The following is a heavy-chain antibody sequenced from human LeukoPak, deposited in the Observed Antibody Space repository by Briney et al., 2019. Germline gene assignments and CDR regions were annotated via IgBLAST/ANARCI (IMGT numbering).Heavy chain of an antibody. D-gene: IGHD5-18*01. Sequence: TGGSLRLSCAASGFTVSSNYMSWVRQAPGKGLEWVSVIYSGGSTYYADSVKGRFTISRDNSKNTLYLQMNSLRAEDTAVYYCAKEDTAMVTGSWGYWGQGTLVTVSS. CDR1: GFTVSSNY. J-gene: IGHJ4*02. CDR3: AKEDTAMVTGSWGY. V-gene: IGHV3-53*01. CDR2: IYSGGST.